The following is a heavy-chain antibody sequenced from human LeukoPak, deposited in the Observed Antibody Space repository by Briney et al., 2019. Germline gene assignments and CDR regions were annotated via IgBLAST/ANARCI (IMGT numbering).Heavy chain of an antibody. CDR1: GFTVSSNY. J-gene: IGHJ4*02. D-gene: IGHD6-19*01. CDR2: IYSGGST. Sequence: PGGSLRFYCAASGFTVSSNYMSWVGPAPGKGLEWVSVIYSGGSTYYADSVEGRFTISRDNSKTTLYLQTNSLRAEDTAVYYYARVSRASSGLYDYWGQGTLVTVSS. V-gene: IGHV3-66*02. CDR3: ARVSRASSGLYDY.